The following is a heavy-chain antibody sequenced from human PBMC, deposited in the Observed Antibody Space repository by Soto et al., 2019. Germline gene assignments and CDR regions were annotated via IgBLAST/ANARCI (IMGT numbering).Heavy chain of an antibody. J-gene: IGHJ3*01. V-gene: IGHV3-23*01. CDR2: ISGSGSRT. CDR1: AFTFSSYA. D-gene: IGHD3-22*01. Sequence: GRSLRLSCAPSAFTFSSYAMGWVRQAPGKGLEWVSGISGSGSRTYYADSVTGRFTISRDNSRNTLFLQMDSLRAEDTAVYYCAKDEPNYYDSSGYYGGEAFDFWGHGTLVTVSS. CDR3: AKDEPNYYDSSGYYGGEAFDF.